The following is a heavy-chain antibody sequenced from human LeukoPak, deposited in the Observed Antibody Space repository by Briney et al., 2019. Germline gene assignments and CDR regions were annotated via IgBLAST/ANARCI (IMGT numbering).Heavy chain of an antibody. CDR1: GFTFRSYA. Sequence: GGSLRLSCAASGFTFRSYAMLWVRQAPAKGREWVAVISYDGCNKYYADSVKGRFTISRDNSKNTLYLQMNSLKAEDTAVYYCARDMGPIVVVPAAILTTRKHHFDYWGQGTLVTVSS. J-gene: IGHJ4*02. V-gene: IGHV3-30-3*01. CDR2: ISYDGCNK. CDR3: ARDMGPIVVVPAAILTTRKHHFDY. D-gene: IGHD2-2*01.